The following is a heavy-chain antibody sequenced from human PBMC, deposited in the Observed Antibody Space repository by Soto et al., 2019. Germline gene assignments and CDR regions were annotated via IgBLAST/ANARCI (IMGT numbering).Heavy chain of an antibody. V-gene: IGHV4-61*08. Sequence: SETLSLTCAVSGGSVSSDGYYWSWIRQPPGKGLEWIGYISYSGNTNYNPSLNSRVSISVDTSRNQFSLKLSSVTAADTAMYYFARDRGYCSSTRCYWNFDYWGQGSLVTVSS. CDR1: GGSVSSDGYY. CDR2: ISYSGNT. D-gene: IGHD2-2*01. J-gene: IGHJ4*02. CDR3: ARDRGYCSSTRCYWNFDY.